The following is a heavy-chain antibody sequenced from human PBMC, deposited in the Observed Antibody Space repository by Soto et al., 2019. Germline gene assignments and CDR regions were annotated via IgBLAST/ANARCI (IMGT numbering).Heavy chain of an antibody. CDR2: ISAYTGNT. J-gene: IGHJ3*02. Sequence: QVQLVQSGAEVKKPGASVKVSCKASGYTFTSYGISCVRQAPGQGLEWMGWISAYTGNTNYAQKLQGRVTMTPDTSTSTAYMELRSLRSDDTAVYYCARGYCSGGSCYSDDAFDIWGKGTMVTVSS. CDR1: GYTFTSYG. V-gene: IGHV1-18*01. CDR3: ARGYCSGGSCYSDDAFDI. D-gene: IGHD2-15*01.